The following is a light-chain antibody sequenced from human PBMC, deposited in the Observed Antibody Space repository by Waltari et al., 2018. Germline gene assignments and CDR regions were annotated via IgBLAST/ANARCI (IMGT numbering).Light chain of an antibody. J-gene: IGLJ3*02. CDR3: ASWDDSLNGHWV. Sequence: QSVLTQPPSASGTPGQRVTIPCSGSASNIGGNLVNWYQQPPGKAPKLLIYRSDQRPSGVPDRFSGSKTGTSASLAISGLQSDDEADYFCASWDDSLNGHWVFGGGTKVTVL. CDR2: RSD. V-gene: IGLV1-44*01. CDR1: ASNIGGNL.